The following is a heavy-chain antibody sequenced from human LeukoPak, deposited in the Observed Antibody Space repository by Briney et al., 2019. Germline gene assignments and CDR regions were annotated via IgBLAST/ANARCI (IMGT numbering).Heavy chain of an antibody. Sequence: PSETLSLTCTVSGGSISSYYWSWIRQPAGKGLEWIGCIYSSGTTNYDPSLKSRVTMSVDTSKSQFSLKLSSVTAADTAVYYCARGPGAISKEAFDIWGQGTMVTVYS. CDR3: ARGPGAISKEAFDI. D-gene: IGHD3-3*01. CDR2: IYSSGTT. J-gene: IGHJ3*02. CDR1: GGSISSYY. V-gene: IGHV4-4*07.